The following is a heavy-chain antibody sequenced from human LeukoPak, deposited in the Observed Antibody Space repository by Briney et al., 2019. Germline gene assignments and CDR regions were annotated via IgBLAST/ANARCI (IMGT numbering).Heavy chain of an antibody. Sequence: EASVKVSCKASGYTFTGYYMHWVRQAPGQGLEWMGWINPNSGGTNYAQKFQGWVTMTRDTSISTAYMELSRLRSDDTAVYYCARGDAYSSPHQYYFDYWGQGTLVTVSS. CDR2: INPNSGGT. CDR1: GYTFTGYY. D-gene: IGHD6-19*01. J-gene: IGHJ4*02. V-gene: IGHV1-2*04. CDR3: ARGDAYSSPHQYYFDY.